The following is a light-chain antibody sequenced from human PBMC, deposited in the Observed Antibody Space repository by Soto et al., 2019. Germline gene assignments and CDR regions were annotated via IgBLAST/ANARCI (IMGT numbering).Light chain of an antibody. V-gene: IGKV3-15*01. Sequence: EIVMAQSPATLSVSPGERATLSCRTSQRVNNNLAWYQQKPGQPPRLLIYGASTRATGVSPRFSGSGSGTDFTLIISNLQSEDLAIYYCQQYNRWPPLTFGGGTKVQIK. J-gene: IGKJ4*01. CDR2: GAS. CDR3: QQYNRWPPLT. CDR1: QRVNNN.